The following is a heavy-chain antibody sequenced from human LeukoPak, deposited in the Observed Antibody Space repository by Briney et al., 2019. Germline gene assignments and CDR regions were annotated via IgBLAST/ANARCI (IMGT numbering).Heavy chain of an antibody. Sequence: GGSLRLSCAASGFTFSSYAMSWVRQAPGKGLEWVSAISGSGGSTYYADSVKGRFTISRDNSKNTLYLQMNGLRAEDTAVYYCAKDPGGTMVRGVFDYWGQGTLVTVSS. J-gene: IGHJ4*02. CDR1: GFTFSSYA. D-gene: IGHD3-10*01. CDR3: AKDPGGTMVRGVFDY. CDR2: ISGSGGST. V-gene: IGHV3-23*01.